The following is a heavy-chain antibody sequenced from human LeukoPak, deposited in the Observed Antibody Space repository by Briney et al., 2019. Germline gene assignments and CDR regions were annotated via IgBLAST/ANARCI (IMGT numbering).Heavy chain of an antibody. CDR2: IYYSGST. V-gene: IGHV4-59*01. J-gene: IGHJ5*02. CDR3: AREYSSSWSNWFDP. Sequence: SSETLSLTCTVSGGSISSYYWSWIRQPPGKGLEWIGYIYYSGSTNYNPSLKSRVTISVDTSKSQFSLKLSSVTAADTAVYYCAREYSSSWSNWFDPWGQGTLVTVSS. CDR1: GGSISSYY. D-gene: IGHD6-13*01.